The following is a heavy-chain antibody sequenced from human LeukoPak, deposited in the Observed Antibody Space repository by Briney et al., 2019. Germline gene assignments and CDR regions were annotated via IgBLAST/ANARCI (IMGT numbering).Heavy chain of an antibody. CDR2: IYTSGST. D-gene: IGHD2-2*01. Sequence: SETLSLTCTVSGGSISSGSYYWSWIRQPAGKGLEWIGRIYTSGSTNYNPSLKSRVTISVDTSKNQFSLKLSSVTAADTAVYYCAREFRYCSSTSCPNDAFDIWGQGTMVTVSS. CDR3: AREFRYCSSTSCPNDAFDI. CDR1: GGSISSGSYY. J-gene: IGHJ3*02. V-gene: IGHV4-61*02.